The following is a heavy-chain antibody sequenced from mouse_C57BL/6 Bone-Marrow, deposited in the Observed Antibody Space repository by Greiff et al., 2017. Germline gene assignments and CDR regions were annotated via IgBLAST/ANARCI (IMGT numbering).Heavy chain of an antibody. CDR1: GYTFTSYW. CDR3: ARDGAGLPSWHFEV. J-gene: IGHJ1*03. V-gene: IGHV1-69*01. Sequence: QVQLQQPGAELVMPGASVKLSCKASGYTFTSYWMHWVTQRPGQGLEWIGEIDPSDSYTTYNQKFKGKSTLTVDKSSSTAYMQLSSLTAEDSAVYYCARDGAGLPSWHFEVGGTGTTVTVSS. CDR2: IDPSDSYT. D-gene: IGHD2-4*01.